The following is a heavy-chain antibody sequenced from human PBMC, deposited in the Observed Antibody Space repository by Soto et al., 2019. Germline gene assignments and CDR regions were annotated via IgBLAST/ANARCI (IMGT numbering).Heavy chain of an antibody. D-gene: IGHD3-22*01. Sequence: QVQLVESGGGVVQPGRSLRLSCAASGFTFSSYTMHWVRQAPGKGLEWVAVISYDGSNKYYADSVKGRLTISRDNSKKTLYLQMNSLRAEDTAVYYCARDPLYYDSSGYYLPPDYWGQGTRVTVSS. J-gene: IGHJ4*02. CDR1: GFTFSSYT. CDR3: ARDPLYYDSSGYYLPPDY. CDR2: ISYDGSNK. V-gene: IGHV3-30-3*01.